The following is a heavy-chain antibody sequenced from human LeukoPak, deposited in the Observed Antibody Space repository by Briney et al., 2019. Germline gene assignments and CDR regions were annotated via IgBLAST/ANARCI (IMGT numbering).Heavy chain of an antibody. CDR3: TTLDSGAIDY. D-gene: IGHD1-26*01. CDR1: GFSFNIYW. J-gene: IGHJ4*02. V-gene: IGHV3-74*03. CDR2: INLDGSRI. Sequence: GRSLRLSCAASGFSFNIYWMYWVRQVPEKGLLWVSRINLDGSRIAYADSVKGRFTISRDNAKNTLYLQMSSLRAEDTAVYYCTTLDSGAIDYWGQGTLVTVSS.